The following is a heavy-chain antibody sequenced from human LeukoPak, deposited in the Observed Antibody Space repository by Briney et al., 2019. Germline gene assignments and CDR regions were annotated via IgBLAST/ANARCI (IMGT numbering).Heavy chain of an antibody. D-gene: IGHD3-10*01. J-gene: IGHJ4*02. V-gene: IGHV3-23*01. CDR3: AKDLGGSGSYPTYYFDY. CDR2: ISGSGGNT. Sequence: GGSLRLSCAASGFTFSNYAMSWVRQAPGKGLEWVSAISGSGGNTYYADSVKGRFTISRDNSKNTLYLQMNSLRAEDTAVYYCAKDLGGSGSYPTYYFDYWGQGTLVTVSS. CDR1: GFTFSNYA.